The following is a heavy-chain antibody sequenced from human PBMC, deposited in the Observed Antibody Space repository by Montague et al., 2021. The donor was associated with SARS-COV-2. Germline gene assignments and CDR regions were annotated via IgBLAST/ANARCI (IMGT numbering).Heavy chain of an antibody. CDR2: ISYDGSNK. J-gene: IGHJ6*02. Sequence: RSLSYAASGFPFSSYAMHWVRQAPGKGLEWVAVISYDGSNKYYADSVKGRFTISRDNSKNTLYLQMNSLRAEDTAVYYCASSRYSYGSAYYYYYGMDVWGQGTTVTVSS. V-gene: IGHV3-30*04. D-gene: IGHD5-18*01. CDR3: ASSRYSYGSAYYYYYGMDV. CDR1: GFPFSSYA.